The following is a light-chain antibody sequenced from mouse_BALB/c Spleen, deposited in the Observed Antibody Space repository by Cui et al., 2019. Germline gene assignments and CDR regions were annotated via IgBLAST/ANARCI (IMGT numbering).Light chain of an antibody. CDR3: QQSNIWPCT. J-gene: IGKJ5*01. V-gene: IGKV5-48*01. Sequence: DVVMTQTPAILSVSTGERVSFSCRASQSIGTSIRWYQERTTGSTRLLIKDASASISGIPSRFSGRGSGTDFTLSMNSVESEYIAYYYFQQSNIWPCTFGAGTKLELK. CDR2: DAS. CDR1: QSIGTS.